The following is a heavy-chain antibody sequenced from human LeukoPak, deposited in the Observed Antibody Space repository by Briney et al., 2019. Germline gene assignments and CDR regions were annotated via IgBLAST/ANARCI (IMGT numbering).Heavy chain of an antibody. Sequence: GASVTDSCKASRYTFISYYMHSVRQTPGQGLEWMGGINPSGGSTNYAQKFQGRVTMTRDTATSTVYMELSSLRAEDTAVYYCTRYHTNDFDYWGQGTLGTVSS. J-gene: IGHJ4*02. CDR3: TRYHTNDFDY. CDR1: RYTFISYY. V-gene: IGHV1-46*01. CDR2: INPSGGST. D-gene: IGHD2-8*01.